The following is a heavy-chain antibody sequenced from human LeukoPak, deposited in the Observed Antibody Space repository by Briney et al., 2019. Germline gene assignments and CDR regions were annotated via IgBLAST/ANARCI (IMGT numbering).Heavy chain of an antibody. CDR1: GFTVSSNY. CDR2: IYSGGST. J-gene: IGHJ4*02. V-gene: IGHV3-53*04. D-gene: IGHD3-10*01. Sequence: GGSLRLSCAASGFTVSSNYMSWVRQAPGKGLEWGSVIYSGGSTYYADSVKGRFTISRHNSKNTLYLQMNSLRAEDTAVYYCAREDRYGSGSFDYWGQGTLFTVSS. CDR3: AREDRYGSGSFDY.